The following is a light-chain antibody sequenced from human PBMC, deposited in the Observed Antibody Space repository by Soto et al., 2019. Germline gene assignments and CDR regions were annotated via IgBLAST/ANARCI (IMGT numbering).Light chain of an antibody. CDR3: QQSYSNTQT. CDR2: VPS. V-gene: IGKV1-39*01. J-gene: IGKJ1*01. Sequence: DIQMTQSPSSLSASVGDTVTITCRASQSISSYLNWYQQKPGKAPKLLILVPSTLPSGAPPRFSGSGSGTDSPLTISSLQPEDFATYYCQQSYSNTQTFGQGTKVDI. CDR1: QSISSY.